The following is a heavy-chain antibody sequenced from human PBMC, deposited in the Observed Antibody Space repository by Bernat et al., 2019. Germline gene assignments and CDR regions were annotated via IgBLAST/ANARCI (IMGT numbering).Heavy chain of an antibody. CDR2: IYSGGHT. V-gene: IGHV3-66*01. D-gene: IGHD4-17*01. Sequence: EVQLVESGGGLVQAGGSLRLSCAASGFTVSNSYMTWVRQAPGKGLEWVSVIYSGGHTYYADSVKGRFTISRDNFKNTLDLQMNSLRAEDTAVYYCARGLYGDPFYWGHGTLVTVSS. CDR1: GFTVSNSY. CDR3: ARGLYGDPFY. J-gene: IGHJ4*01.